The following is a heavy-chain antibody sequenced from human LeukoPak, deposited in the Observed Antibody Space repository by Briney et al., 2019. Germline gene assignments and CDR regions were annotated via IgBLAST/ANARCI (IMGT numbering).Heavy chain of an antibody. D-gene: IGHD2-15*01. V-gene: IGHV1-8*01. CDR2: MNPNSGNT. CDR3: ARGRVYCSGGSCYSADAFDI. J-gene: IGHJ3*02. CDR1: GYTFTSYD. Sequence: ASVKVSCKASGYTFTSYDINWVRQATGQGLEWMGRMNPNSGNTGYAQKFQGRVTMTRNTSISTAYMELSSLRSEDTAVYYCARGRVYCSGGSCYSADAFDIWGQGTMVTVSS.